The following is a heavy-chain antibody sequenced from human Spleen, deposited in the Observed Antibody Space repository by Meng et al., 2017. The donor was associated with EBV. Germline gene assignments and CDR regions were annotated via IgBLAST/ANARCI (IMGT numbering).Heavy chain of an antibody. CDR1: VGSFSGYY. J-gene: IGHJ4*02. V-gene: IGHV4-34*02. CDR2: INHSGNT. CDR3: ARGDLRSLFDY. Sequence: QVQLQQWGAGLLKPSETLSTACDVNVGSFSGYYWNWIRQPPGKGLEWIGEINHSGNTNYNPSLKSRVTISVDKSKNQFSLKLSSVTAADTAVYYCARGDLRSLFDYWGQGTLVTVSS.